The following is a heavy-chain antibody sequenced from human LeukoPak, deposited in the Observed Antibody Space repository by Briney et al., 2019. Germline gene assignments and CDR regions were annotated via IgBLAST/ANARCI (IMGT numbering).Heavy chain of an antibody. Sequence: SETLPLTCTVSGGSISSSSYYWGWIRQPPGKGLEWIGNIYFSGSTYYNPSLKSRVTISVDTSKNQFSLKLSSVTAADTAVYYCTRDNWGKDYWGQGTLVTVSS. CDR3: TRDNWGKDY. J-gene: IGHJ4*02. D-gene: IGHD7-27*01. V-gene: IGHV4-39*07. CDR2: IYFSGST. CDR1: GGSISSSSYY.